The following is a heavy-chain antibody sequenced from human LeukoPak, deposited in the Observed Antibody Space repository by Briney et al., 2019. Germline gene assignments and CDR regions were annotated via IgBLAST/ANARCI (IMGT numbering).Heavy chain of an antibody. D-gene: IGHD6-19*01. V-gene: IGHV6-1*01. CDR2: TYYRSKWYN. Sequence: SQTLSLTCAISGDSVSSNDVAWSWIRQSPSRGLEWLGRTYYRSKWYNDYAVSVKSRITINPDTSQNQFSLQLSSVTPEDTAVYYCARAPSRVAGQFFDYWGQGTLVTVPP. J-gene: IGHJ4*02. CDR3: ARAPSRVAGQFFDY. CDR1: GDSVSSNDVA.